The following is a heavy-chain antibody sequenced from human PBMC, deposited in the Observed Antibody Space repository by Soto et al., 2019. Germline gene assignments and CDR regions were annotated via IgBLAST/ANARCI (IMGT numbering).Heavy chain of an antibody. J-gene: IGHJ4*02. D-gene: IGHD2-15*01. CDR2: IVGSGSST. CDR1: GFTFSSYA. V-gene: IGHV3-23*01. CDR3: AKAGGDCSGGSCYSNQGYY. Sequence: EVHLLESGGGLVQPGGSLRLSCAASGFTFSSYAMSWVRQAPGKGLEWVSGIVGSGSSTYYADSVKGRFTISRDNSQSTLYLQMNSLRADDTALYYCAKAGGDCSGGSCYSNQGYYWGQGTLVTVSS.